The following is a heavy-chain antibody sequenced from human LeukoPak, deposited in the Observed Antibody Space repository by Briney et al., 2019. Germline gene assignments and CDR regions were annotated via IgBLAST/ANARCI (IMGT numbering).Heavy chain of an antibody. Sequence: PGGSLRLSCAASGFTFSSYGMSWVRQAPGKGLEWVSGINWNGGSTGYADSVKGRFTISRDNAKNSLYLQMNSLRAEDTALYYCAREPRRVYYDSSGYYFDYWGQGTLVTVSS. V-gene: IGHV3-20*04. CDR3: AREPRRVYYDSSGYYFDY. CDR1: GFTFSSYG. J-gene: IGHJ4*02. D-gene: IGHD3-22*01. CDR2: INWNGGST.